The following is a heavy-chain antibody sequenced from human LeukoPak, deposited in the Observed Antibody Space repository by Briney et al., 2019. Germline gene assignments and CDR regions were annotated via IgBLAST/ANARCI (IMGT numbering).Heavy chain of an antibody. V-gene: IGHV4-59*01. J-gene: IGHJ3*02. D-gene: IGHD4-23*01. CDR3: ARAATPAFDI. Sequence: PSETLSLTCTVSGGSISSYYWSWIRQPPGKGLEWIGYIYYGGSTNYNPSLKSRVTISVDTSKNQFSLKLSSVTAADTAVYYCARAATPAFDIWGQGTMVTVSS. CDR1: GGSISSYY. CDR2: IYYGGST.